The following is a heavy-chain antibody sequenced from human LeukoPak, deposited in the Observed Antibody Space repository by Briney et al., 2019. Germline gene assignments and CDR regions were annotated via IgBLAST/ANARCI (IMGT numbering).Heavy chain of an antibody. V-gene: IGHV1-18*01. CDR3: ARDFLVVVPAAIGYDFWGGRHDYYFDH. D-gene: IGHD2-2*01. Sequence: ASVKVSCKASGYTFPRYGINWVRQAPGQGDEWMGWISAYNDNANYAQQLQGRVTMTTDTSTSTGDIALRSLRSDDTAVYYWARDFLVVVPAAIGYDFWGGRHDYYFDHWGQGTLVTVSS. J-gene: IGHJ4*02. CDR1: GYTFPRYG. CDR2: ISAYNDNA.